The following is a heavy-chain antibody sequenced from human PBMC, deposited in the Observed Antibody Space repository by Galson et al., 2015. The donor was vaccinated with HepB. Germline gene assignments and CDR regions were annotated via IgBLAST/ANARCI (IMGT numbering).Heavy chain of an antibody. Sequence: SLRLSCAASGFTFSGYGMHWVRQAPGKGLEWVASVSFDGRNKYYADSVKGRFAISRDDSRNTLYLQMNSLRAEDTALYYCAKEPPTSSGWDPEGSFHHWGQGTLVTVSS. V-gene: IGHV3-30*18. D-gene: IGHD6-19*01. J-gene: IGHJ1*01. CDR1: GFTFSGYG. CDR2: VSFDGRNK. CDR3: AKEPPTSSGWDPEGSFHH.